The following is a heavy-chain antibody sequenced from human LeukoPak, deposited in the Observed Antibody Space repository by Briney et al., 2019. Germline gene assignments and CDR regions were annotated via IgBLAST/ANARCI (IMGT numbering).Heavy chain of an antibody. CDR1: GYTFTSYG. J-gene: IGHJ4*02. CDR2: ISAYNGNT. CDR3: ARDRVVIRSTAAAGTWDY. D-gene: IGHD6-13*01. Sequence: ASVKVSCKASGYTFTSYGISWVRQAPGQGLEWMGWISAYNGNTNYAQKLQGRVIMTTDTSTSTAYMELRSLRSDDTAVYYCARDRVVIRSTAAAGTWDYWGQGTLVTVSS. V-gene: IGHV1-18*01.